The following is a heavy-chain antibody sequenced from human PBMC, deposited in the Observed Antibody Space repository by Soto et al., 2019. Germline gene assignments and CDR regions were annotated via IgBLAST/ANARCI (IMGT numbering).Heavy chain of an antibody. V-gene: IGHV5-51*01. D-gene: IGHD3-22*01. Sequence: GESLKISCKGSGYSFTSYWIGWVRQMPGKGLEWMGIIYPGDSDTRYSPSFQGQVTISADKSISTAYLQWSSLKASDTAMYYCARPRRRYDRSDYYDHWGPGPLVTVSS. CDR1: GYSFTSYW. J-gene: IGHJ4*02. CDR2: IYPGDSDT. CDR3: ARPRRRYDRSDYYDH.